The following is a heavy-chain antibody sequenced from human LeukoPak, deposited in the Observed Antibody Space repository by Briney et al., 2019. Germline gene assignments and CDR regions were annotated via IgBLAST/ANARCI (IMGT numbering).Heavy chain of an antibody. CDR2: IFGSGGSP. D-gene: IGHD5-18*01. V-gene: IGHV3-23*01. Sequence: GGSLRLSCEASGFTFGSHAMYWVRQAPGKGLEWVAGIFGSGGSPHYADSVKGWFTISRDNSRNTVYLQINSLRAEDTAVYYCGKTTVGYSSGQKPAWPVDSWGQGTLVTVSS. J-gene: IGHJ4*02. CDR1: GFTFGSHA. CDR3: GKTTVGYSSGQKPAWPVDS.